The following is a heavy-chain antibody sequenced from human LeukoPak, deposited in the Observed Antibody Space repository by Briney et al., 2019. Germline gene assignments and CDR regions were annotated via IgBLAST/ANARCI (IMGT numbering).Heavy chain of an antibody. CDR2: IKGDGSDT. J-gene: IGHJ4*02. D-gene: IGHD1-26*01. CDR1: GFTFSDYY. Sequence: GGSLRLSCAASGFTFSDYYMSWIRQAPGKGLEWVATIKGDGSDTYYVDSVRGRFTISRDNAKNSVFLDMNSLRGEDTAVYYCARDGGHSADYWGQGTQVTVSS. V-gene: IGHV3-7*01. CDR3: ARDGGHSADY.